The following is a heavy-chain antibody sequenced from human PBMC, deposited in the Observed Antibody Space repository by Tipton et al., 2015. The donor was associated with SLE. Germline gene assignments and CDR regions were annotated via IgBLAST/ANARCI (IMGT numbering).Heavy chain of an antibody. CDR3: ARANEDAFDF. CDR2: IYTSGST. J-gene: IGHJ3*01. CDR1: GGSISSGSYY. D-gene: IGHD1-1*01. Sequence: TLSLTCTVSGGSISSGSYYWSWIRQPAGKGLEWIGRIYTSGSTNYNPSLKSRVTISVDTSKNQFSLKVRSVTAADTAVYYCARANEDAFDFWGQGTMVTVSS. V-gene: IGHV4-61*02.